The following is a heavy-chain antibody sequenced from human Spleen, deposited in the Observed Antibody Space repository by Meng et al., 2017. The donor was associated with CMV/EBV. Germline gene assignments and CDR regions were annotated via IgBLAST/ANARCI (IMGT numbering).Heavy chain of an antibody. J-gene: IGHJ6*02. Sequence: ASVKVSCKASGYTFTSYYMHWVRQAPGQGLEWMGIINPSGGSTSYAQKFQGRVTMTRDTSTSTVYMELSSLRSEDTAVYYCARQTGYSSGGEGGMDVGGQGTTVTVSS. D-gene: IGHD6-19*01. CDR2: INPSGGST. V-gene: IGHV1-46*01. CDR3: ARQTGYSSGGEGGMDV. CDR1: GYTFTSYY.